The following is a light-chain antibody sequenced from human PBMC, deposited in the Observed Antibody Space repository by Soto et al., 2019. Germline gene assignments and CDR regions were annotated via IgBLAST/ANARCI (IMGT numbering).Light chain of an antibody. V-gene: IGKV3D-15*01. J-gene: IGKJ1*01. Sequence: EIVMTQSPATLSVSPGERVTLSCRASQTISDNLVWYQQKPGQAPRLLIFGASYRATGIPARFSGSGSGTEFTLTISSLQSEDFAVYYCQQYNNWLWTFGQGTKVDIK. CDR1: QTISDN. CDR2: GAS. CDR3: QQYNNWLWT.